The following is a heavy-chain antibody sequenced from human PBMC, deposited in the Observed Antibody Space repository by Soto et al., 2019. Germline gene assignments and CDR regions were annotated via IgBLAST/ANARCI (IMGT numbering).Heavy chain of an antibody. D-gene: IGHD3-16*01. CDR3: ARDHNSGLYDSHYYYGMDV. V-gene: IGHV1-69*01. J-gene: IGHJ6*02. Sequence: QVQLVQSGAEVKKPGSSVKVSCKASGGTFSSYAISWVRQAPGQGLEWMGGIIPIFGTANYAQKFQGRVTITADEYTSTAYTELSSLRSEDTAVYYCARDHNSGLYDSHYYYGMDVWGQGTTLTVSS. CDR1: GGTFSSYA. CDR2: IIPIFGTA.